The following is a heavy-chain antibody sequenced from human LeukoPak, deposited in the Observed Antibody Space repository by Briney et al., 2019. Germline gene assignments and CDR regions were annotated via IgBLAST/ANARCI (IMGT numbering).Heavy chain of an antibody. J-gene: IGHJ4*02. CDR2: IYYSGST. Sequence: SETLSLTCTISGGSISSYYWSWIRQPPGKGLEWIGYIYYSGSTNYYPSLKSRVTVSVDTSKNQFPLKLSSVTAADTAVYYCARSAGYYFDYWGQGTLVTVSS. CDR3: ARSAGYYFDY. CDR1: GGSISSYY. D-gene: IGHD1-14*01. V-gene: IGHV4-59*01.